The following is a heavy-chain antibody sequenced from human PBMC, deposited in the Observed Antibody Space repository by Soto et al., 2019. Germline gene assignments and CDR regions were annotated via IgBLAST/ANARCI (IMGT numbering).Heavy chain of an antibody. CDR1: GLSVSSSD. D-gene: IGHD6-6*01. J-gene: IGHJ6*02. Sequence: EVHLVETGGGLIQPGGSLRLSCAASGLSVSSSDRSWVRQASGKGLEWVSVIYSGGSTHDADSVKGRFTISRDNSNNTVHLQMNSLRVDDTAVYFCSTSSRNEYHFAMDAWGQGTTVIVSS. CDR3: STSSRNEYHFAMDA. V-gene: IGHV3-53*02. CDR2: IYSGGST.